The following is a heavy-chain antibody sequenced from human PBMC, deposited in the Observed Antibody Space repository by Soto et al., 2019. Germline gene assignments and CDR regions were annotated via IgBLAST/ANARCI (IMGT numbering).Heavy chain of an antibody. J-gene: IGHJ4*02. CDR1: GFTFSSYG. CDR2: ISYDGSNK. V-gene: IGHV3-30*03. Sequence: GGSLRLSCAASGFTFSSYGMHWVRQAPGKGLEWVAVISYDGSNKYYADSVKGRFTISRDNSKNTLYLQMNSLRAEDTAVYYCARLKRDGHNYSPLYYWGQGTLVTVSS. D-gene: IGHD5-12*01. CDR3: ARLKRDGHNYSPLYY.